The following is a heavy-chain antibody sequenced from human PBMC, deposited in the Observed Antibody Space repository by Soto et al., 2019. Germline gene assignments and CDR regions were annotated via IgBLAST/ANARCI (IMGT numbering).Heavy chain of an antibody. J-gene: IGHJ6*02. Sequence: LRLSWAASGFSLIDYYMSWIRQAPGKGLEWVSYISRSDSHIYYADSLKGRFTVSTDNDKNSLYLQMKSLRAEDTAVYYCARDFKMTGMDVWGQGTAVTVSS. CDR2: ISRSDSHI. CDR1: GFSLIDYY. CDR3: ARDFKMTGMDV. V-gene: IGHV3-11*01.